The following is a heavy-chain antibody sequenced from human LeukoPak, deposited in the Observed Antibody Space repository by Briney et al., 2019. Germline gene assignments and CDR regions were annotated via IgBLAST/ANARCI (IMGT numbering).Heavy chain of an antibody. CDR1: GFTFSRYA. J-gene: IGHJ4*02. D-gene: IGHD1-26*01. V-gene: IGHV3-23*01. Sequence: GGSLRLSCAASGFTFSRYAISWVRQVPGKGLEWVSGISGSSGTIHYADSVKGRFTISRDNSKNTLYLQMNSLRAEDTAVYYCAKDPYSGSYYFDYWGQGTLVTVSS. CDR2: ISGSSGTI. CDR3: AKDPYSGSYYFDY.